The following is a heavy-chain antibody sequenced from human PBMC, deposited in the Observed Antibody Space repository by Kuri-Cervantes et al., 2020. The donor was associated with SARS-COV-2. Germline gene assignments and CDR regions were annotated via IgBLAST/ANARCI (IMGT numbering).Heavy chain of an antibody. CDR1: GGSISSYY. CDR3: ASIAAAGKNCFDY. V-gene: IGHV3-21*01. D-gene: IGHD6-13*01. Sequence: GGSLRLSCTVSGGSISSYYWSWIRQPPGKGLEWVSSISSSSSYIYYADSVKGRFTISRDNAKNSLYLQMNSLRAEDTAVYYCASIAAAGKNCFDYWGQGTLVTVSS. J-gene: IGHJ4*02. CDR2: ISSSSSYI.